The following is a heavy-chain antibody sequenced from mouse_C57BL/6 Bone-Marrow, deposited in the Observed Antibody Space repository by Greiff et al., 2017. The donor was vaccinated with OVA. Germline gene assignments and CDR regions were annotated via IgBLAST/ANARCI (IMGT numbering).Heavy chain of an antibody. Sequence: QVHVKQPGAELVKPGASVKMSCKASGYTFTSYWITWVKQRPGQGLEWIGDIYPGSGSTNYNEKFKSKATLTVDTSSSTAYMQLSSLTSEDSAVYYCARMRYYGSSCFDYWGQGTTLTVSS. J-gene: IGHJ2*01. V-gene: IGHV1-55*01. D-gene: IGHD1-1*01. CDR2: IYPGSGST. CDR1: GYTFTSYW. CDR3: ARMRYYGSSCFDY.